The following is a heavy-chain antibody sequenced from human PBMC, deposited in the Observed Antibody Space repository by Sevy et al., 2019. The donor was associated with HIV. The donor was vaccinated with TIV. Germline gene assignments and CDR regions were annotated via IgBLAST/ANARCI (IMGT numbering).Heavy chain of an antibody. V-gene: IGHV3-53*01. CDR2: IYAGGST. CDR3: ASQLGIGAFDI. Sequence: GESLKISCAASGLSVSRNYLSWVRQAPGKGLEWVSVIYAGGSTYYADSVEGRFTVSRDKAKNTLYYQMNSLRAEDTAVYYCASQLGIGAFDIWGQGTMVTVSS. J-gene: IGHJ3*02. CDR1: GLSVSRNY. D-gene: IGHD7-27*01.